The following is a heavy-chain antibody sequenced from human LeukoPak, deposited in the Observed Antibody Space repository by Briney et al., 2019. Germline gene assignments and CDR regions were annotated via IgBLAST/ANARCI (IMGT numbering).Heavy chain of an antibody. V-gene: IGHV3-74*01. CDR2: MNQDGSDT. J-gene: IGHJ4*02. Sequence: GGSLTLSCAVSGFTLSSDWMHWVRQAPGKGLEWVSRMNQDGSDTSYADSVKGRFTLSRDNAKNTVYLQMNSLRAEDSAVYYWATVFGYWGPGTLVTVSS. CDR3: ATVFGY. CDR1: GFTLSSDW.